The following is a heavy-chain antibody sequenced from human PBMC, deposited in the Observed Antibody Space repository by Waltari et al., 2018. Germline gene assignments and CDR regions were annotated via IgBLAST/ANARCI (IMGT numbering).Heavy chain of an antibody. J-gene: IGHJ6*03. Sequence: QITLKESGPTLVKPTQTLTLTCTFSGFSLSTSGVGVGWIRQPPGKALEWLALIYWNDDKRYSPSLKSRLTITKDTSKNQVVLTMTNMDPVDTATYYCAHRRDCSSTSCYRYYYYMDVWGKGTTVTVSS. CDR3: AHRRDCSSTSCYRYYYYMDV. CDR2: IYWNDDK. V-gene: IGHV2-5*01. CDR1: GFSLSTSGVG. D-gene: IGHD2-2*01.